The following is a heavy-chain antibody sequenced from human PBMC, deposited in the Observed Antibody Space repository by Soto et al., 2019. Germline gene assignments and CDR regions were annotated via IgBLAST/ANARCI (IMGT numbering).Heavy chain of an antibody. V-gene: IGHV3-33*01. CDR1: GFTFSSYG. Sequence: VQLVESGGGVVQPGRSLRLSCAASGFTFSSYGMHWVRQAPGKGLEWVAVIWYDGSNKYYADSVKGRFTISRDNSKNTLYLQMNSLRAEDTAVYYCAREPDIVVVVAATLGYGMDVWGQGTTVTVSS. J-gene: IGHJ6*02. D-gene: IGHD2-15*01. CDR2: IWYDGSNK. CDR3: AREPDIVVVVAATLGYGMDV.